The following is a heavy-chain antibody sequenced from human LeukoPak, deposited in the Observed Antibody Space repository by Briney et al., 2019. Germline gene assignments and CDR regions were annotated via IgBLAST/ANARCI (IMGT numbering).Heavy chain of an antibody. Sequence: GGSLRLSCAASGFTFSNYAMSWVRQAPGKGLEWVSSISSSSSYIYYADSVKGRFTISRDNAKNSLYLQMNSLRAEDTAVYYCARDFLPDYSGQGTLVTVSS. CDR2: ISSSSSYI. CDR3: ARDFLPDY. CDR1: GFTFSNYA. V-gene: IGHV3-21*01. J-gene: IGHJ4*02.